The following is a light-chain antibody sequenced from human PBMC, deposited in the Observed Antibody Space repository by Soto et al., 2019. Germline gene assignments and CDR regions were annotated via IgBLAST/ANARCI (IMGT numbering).Light chain of an antibody. CDR1: QSVSSN. V-gene: IGKV3-15*01. CDR3: QQYNNWPPWT. Sequence: EIVMTQSPATLSVSPGERATLSCRASQSVSSNLAWYQQKPGQAPRLLIYGASTRATGIPARFRGSGSVTEFTLTLSSLQSEDFAVYYCQQYNNWPPWTFGQGTKVEIK. J-gene: IGKJ1*01. CDR2: GAS.